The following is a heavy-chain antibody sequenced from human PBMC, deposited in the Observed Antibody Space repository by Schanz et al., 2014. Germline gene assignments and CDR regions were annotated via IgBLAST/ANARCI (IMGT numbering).Heavy chain of an antibody. J-gene: IGHJ2*01. CDR1: GFTFSDYW. V-gene: IGHV3-7*05. Sequence: EVQLVESGGGLVQPGGSLRLSCTASGFTFSDYWMSWVRQAPGKGPEWVANIKHDGSVKDYVDSVEGRFTISRDNSKNTLYLQMNSLRAEDTAIYYCAKDAPYPFDLWGRGTLITVSS. CDR2: IKHDGSVK. CDR3: AKDAPYPFDL.